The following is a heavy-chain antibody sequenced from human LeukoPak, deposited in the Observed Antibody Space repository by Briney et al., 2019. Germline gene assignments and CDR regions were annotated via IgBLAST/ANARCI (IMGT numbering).Heavy chain of an antibody. CDR2: ISSSSSYI. CDR3: ARNRAYSYSDAFDI. Sequence: GGSLRLSCAASGFTFSSYSMNWVRQAPGKGLEWVSSISSSSSYIYYADSVKGRFTISRDNAKNSLYLQMNSLRAEDTAVYYCARNRAYSYSDAFDIWGQGTMVTVSS. CDR1: GFTFSSYS. D-gene: IGHD5-18*01. J-gene: IGHJ3*02. V-gene: IGHV3-21*01.